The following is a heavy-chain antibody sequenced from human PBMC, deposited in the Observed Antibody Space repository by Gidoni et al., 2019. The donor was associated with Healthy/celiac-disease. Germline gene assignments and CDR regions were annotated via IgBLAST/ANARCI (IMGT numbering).Heavy chain of an antibody. CDR1: GGSISSGGYY. J-gene: IGHJ4*02. V-gene: IGHV4-31*03. CDR3: ARNSNYDSSGLLSPRFDY. CDR2: IYYSGST. D-gene: IGHD3-22*01. Sequence: QVQLQESGPGLVKPSQTLSLTCTVSGGSISSGGYYWSWIRQHPGKGLEWIGYIYYSGSTYYNPSLKSRVTISVDTSKNQFSLKLSSVTAADTAVYYCARNSNYDSSGLLSPRFDYWGQGTLVTVSS.